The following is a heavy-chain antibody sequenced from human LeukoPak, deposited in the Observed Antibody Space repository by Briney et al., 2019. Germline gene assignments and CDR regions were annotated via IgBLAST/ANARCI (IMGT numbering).Heavy chain of an antibody. D-gene: IGHD1-26*01. CDR3: ARDPYSGNYGNYYYYYMDV. V-gene: IGHV3-21*01. CDR2: ITSSGTYI. CDR1: GFTFNNYN. Sequence: GSLRLSCAASGFTFNNYNMNWVRQAPGKALEWVSSITSSGTYIFYADSVKGRFTISRDNAKNSLYLQMNSLGPEDTAVYYCARDPYSGNYGNYYYYYMDVWGKGTTVTISS. J-gene: IGHJ6*03.